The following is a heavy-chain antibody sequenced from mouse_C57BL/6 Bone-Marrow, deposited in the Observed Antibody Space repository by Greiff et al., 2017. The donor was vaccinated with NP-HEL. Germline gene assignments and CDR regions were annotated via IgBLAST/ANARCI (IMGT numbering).Heavy chain of an antibody. V-gene: IGHV1-69*01. CDR2: IDPSDSYT. CDR3: AREETVVADYYAMDY. D-gene: IGHD1-1*01. J-gene: IGHJ4*01. Sequence: VQLQQPGAELVMPGASVKLSCKASGYTFTSYWMHWVKLRPGQGLEWIGEIDPSDSYTNYNQKFKGKSTLTVDKSSSTAYMQLSSLTSEDSAVYYCAREETVVADYYAMDYWGQGTSVTVSS. CDR1: GYTFTSYW.